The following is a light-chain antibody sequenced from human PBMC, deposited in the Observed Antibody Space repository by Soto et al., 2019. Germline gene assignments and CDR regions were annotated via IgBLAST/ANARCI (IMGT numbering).Light chain of an antibody. V-gene: IGLV2-14*03. CDR1: NSDIGSYDF. CDR2: DVT. J-gene: IGLJ2*01. CDR3: SSFTLRNPLGA. Sequence: QSALTQPASISGSPGQSITISCTGTNSDIGSYDFVAWYQQFPGKAPRLIIYDVTNRPPGVSDRFSGSKSGNTASLTISGLQAEDEAHYYCSSFTLRNPLGAFRRGTKLTVL.